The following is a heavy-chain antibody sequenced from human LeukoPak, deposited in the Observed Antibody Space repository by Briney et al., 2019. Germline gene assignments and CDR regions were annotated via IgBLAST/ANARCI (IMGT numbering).Heavy chain of an antibody. D-gene: IGHD2-2*02. CDR2: IIPILGIA. V-gene: IGHV1-69*02. CDR1: GGTFSSYT. J-gene: IGHJ5*02. Sequence: SVKVSCKASGGTFSSYTISWVRQAPGQGLEWMGRIIPILGIANYAQKLQGRVTITGDKSTSTAYMELSGLRSEDTAVYYCARVSCSSTSCYTGWFDPWGQGTLVTVSS. CDR3: ARVSCSSTSCYTGWFDP.